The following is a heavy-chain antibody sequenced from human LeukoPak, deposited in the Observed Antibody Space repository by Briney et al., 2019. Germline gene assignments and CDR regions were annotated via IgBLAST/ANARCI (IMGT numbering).Heavy chain of an antibody. J-gene: IGHJ4*02. CDR3: AKSSPYSSSSTSFDY. D-gene: IGHD6-6*01. Sequence: GGSLRLSCAASGFTFSSYVMHWVRQAPGKGLEWVAVISYDGSNKYYADSVKGRFTISRDNSKNTLYLQMNSLRAEDTAVYYCAKSSPYSSSSTSFDYWGQGTLVTVSS. CDR2: ISYDGSNK. V-gene: IGHV3-30*18. CDR1: GFTFSSYV.